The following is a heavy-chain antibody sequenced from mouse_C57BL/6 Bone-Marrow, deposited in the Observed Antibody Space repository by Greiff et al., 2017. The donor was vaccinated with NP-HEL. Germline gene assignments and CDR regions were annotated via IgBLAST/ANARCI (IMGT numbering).Heavy chain of an antibody. CDR1: GFNIKDDY. V-gene: IGHV14-4*01. Sequence: DVQLQESGAELVRPGASVKLSCTASGFNIKDDYMHWVKQRPEQGLEWIGWIDPENGDTEYASKFQGKATITADTSSNTAYLQLSSLTSEDTAVYYCTTRVLRFDYWGQGTTLTVSS. D-gene: IGHD1-1*01. CDR2: IDPENGDT. CDR3: TTRVLRFDY. J-gene: IGHJ2*01.